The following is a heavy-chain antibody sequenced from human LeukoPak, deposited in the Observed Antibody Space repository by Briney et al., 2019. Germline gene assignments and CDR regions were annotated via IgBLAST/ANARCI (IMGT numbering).Heavy chain of an antibody. CDR3: AKEESYYYDSSGYSY. Sequence: GGSLRLSCAASGFTVSSNYMSWVRQAPGKGLEWVSVIYSGGSTYYADSVKGRFTISRDNSKNTLYLQMNSLRAEDTAVYYCAKEESYYYDSSGYSYWGQGTLVTVSS. V-gene: IGHV3-53*01. CDR2: IYSGGST. CDR1: GFTVSSNY. J-gene: IGHJ4*02. D-gene: IGHD3-22*01.